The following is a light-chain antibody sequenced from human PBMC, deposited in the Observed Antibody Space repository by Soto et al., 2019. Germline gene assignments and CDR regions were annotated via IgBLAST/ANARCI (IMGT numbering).Light chain of an antibody. CDR1: VLAKKY. CDR3: YSAAGIDLVV. CDR2: NDS. Sequence: YELTQPSSVSVSPGQTARITCSGDVLAKKYARWFQQKPGQAPVLLIYNDSERPSGIPERFSGSGSGTTVTLTISGAQVEEEADYYCYSAAGIDLVVFGEGTKLTV. J-gene: IGLJ2*01. V-gene: IGLV3-27*01.